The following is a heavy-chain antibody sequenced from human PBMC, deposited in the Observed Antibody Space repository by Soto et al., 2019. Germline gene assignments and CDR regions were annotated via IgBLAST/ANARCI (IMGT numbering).Heavy chain of an antibody. CDR3: ARVIAAAADFDY. D-gene: IGHD6-13*01. V-gene: IGHV1-18*01. J-gene: IGHJ4*02. CDR1: SYTFASYG. CDR2: ISAYNGNT. Sequence: GASVKVSCKASSYTFASYGISWVRQAPGQGLEWMGWISAYNGNTNYAQKLQGRVTMTTDTSTSTAYLELRSLRSDDTAVYYCARVIAAAADFDYWGQGTLVTVSS.